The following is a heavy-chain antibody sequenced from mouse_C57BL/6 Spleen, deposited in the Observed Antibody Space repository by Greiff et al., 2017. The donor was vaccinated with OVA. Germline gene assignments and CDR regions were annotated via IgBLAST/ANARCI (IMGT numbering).Heavy chain of an antibody. Sequence: VQLQQSGAELARPGASVKLSCKASGYTFTSYGISWVKQRTGQGLEWIGEIYPRSGNTYYNEKFKGKATLTADKSSSTAYMELRSLTSEDSAVYFCARGGLYAWFAYWGQGTLVTVSA. CDR2: IYPRSGNT. D-gene: IGHD2-12*01. CDR3: ARGGLYAWFAY. CDR1: GYTFTSYG. V-gene: IGHV1-81*01. J-gene: IGHJ3*01.